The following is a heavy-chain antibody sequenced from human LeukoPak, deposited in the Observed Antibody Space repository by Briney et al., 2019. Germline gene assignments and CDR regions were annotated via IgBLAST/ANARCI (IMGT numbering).Heavy chain of an antibody. Sequence: SETLSLTCTVSGGSISSYYWSWIRQPPGKGLEWIGYIYYSGSTNYNPSLKSRVTISVDTSKNQFSLKLSSVTAADTAVYYCARSVVPAAMLNWFDPWGQGTLVTASS. D-gene: IGHD2-2*01. CDR2: IYYSGST. J-gene: IGHJ5*02. CDR3: ARSVVPAAMLNWFDP. V-gene: IGHV4-59*01. CDR1: GGSISSYY.